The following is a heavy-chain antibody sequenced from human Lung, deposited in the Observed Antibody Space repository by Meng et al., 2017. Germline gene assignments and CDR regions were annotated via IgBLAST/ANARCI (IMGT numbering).Heavy chain of an antibody. V-gene: IGHV4-34*01. J-gene: IGHJ4*02. Sequence: QRRQWGAGLLKHAETLAPPCVVSGGSFSDYYLSLIRQPPGKGLEWIGEINHSGSTTYNPAIESRATISVDTSQNNLSLKLSSVTAADSAVYYCARGPTTMAHDFDYWGQGTLVTVSS. CDR3: ARGPTTMAHDFDY. CDR2: INHSGST. CDR1: GGSFSDYY. D-gene: IGHD4-11*01.